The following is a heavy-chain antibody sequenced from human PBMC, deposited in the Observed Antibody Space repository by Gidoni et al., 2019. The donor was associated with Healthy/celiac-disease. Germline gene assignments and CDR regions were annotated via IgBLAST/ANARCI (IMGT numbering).Heavy chain of an antibody. CDR3: AHSRIRYFDWLLSYCYFDL. CDR1: GFSLNTSGVG. V-gene: IGHV2-5*02. Sequence: QITLKASGPTLVKPTQTLTLTCTFSGFSLNTSGVGVGWIRPPPGKALEWLALIYWDDDQRYSPSLKSRLTITKDTSKNQVVLTMTNMDPVDTATYFCAHSRIRYFDWLLSYCYFDLWGRGTLVTVSS. CDR2: IYWDDDQ. J-gene: IGHJ2*01. D-gene: IGHD3-9*01.